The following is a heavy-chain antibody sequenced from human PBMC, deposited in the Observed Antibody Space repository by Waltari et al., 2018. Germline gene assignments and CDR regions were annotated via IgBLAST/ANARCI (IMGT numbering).Heavy chain of an antibody. V-gene: IGHV3-53*01. CDR2: IYSGGST. Sequence: EVQLVESGGGLIQPGGSLRLSCSASGFTVSSNYMSWFRRAPGRGLEWVSVIYSGGSTYDADSVKGRFTISRDNSKNTLYLQMNSLRAEDTAVYYCARGVSLELQGYFDYWGQGTLVTVSS. D-gene: IGHD1-26*01. CDR1: GFTVSSNY. CDR3: ARGVSLELQGYFDY. J-gene: IGHJ4*02.